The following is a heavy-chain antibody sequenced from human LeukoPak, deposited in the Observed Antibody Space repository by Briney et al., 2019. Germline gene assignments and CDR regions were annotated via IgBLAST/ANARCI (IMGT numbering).Heavy chain of an antibody. CDR2: ISGSGGTT. J-gene: IGHJ4*02. Sequence: GGSLRLSCAASGFTFSTYAMSWVRQAPGKGLEWVSAISGSGGTTYYADSVKGRFTISKDNSKNTLYLQINNLRAEDTAVYYCAKEAGYSTGWYYSGFDYWGQGTLVNVSS. V-gene: IGHV3-23*01. CDR1: GFTFSTYA. D-gene: IGHD6-19*01. CDR3: AKEAGYSTGWYYSGFDY.